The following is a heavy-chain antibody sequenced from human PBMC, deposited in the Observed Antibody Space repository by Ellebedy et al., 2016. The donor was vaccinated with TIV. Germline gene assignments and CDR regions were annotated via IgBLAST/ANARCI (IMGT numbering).Heavy chain of an antibody. D-gene: IGHD5-24*01. Sequence: DSVKGRFTISRDNAKNSLYLQMNSLRAEDTAVYYCARGVESGWFDPWGQGTLVTFSS. J-gene: IGHJ5*02. CDR3: ARGVESGWFDP. V-gene: IGHV3-11*05.